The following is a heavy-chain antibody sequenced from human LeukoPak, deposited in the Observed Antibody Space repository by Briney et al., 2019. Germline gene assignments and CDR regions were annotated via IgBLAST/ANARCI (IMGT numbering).Heavy chain of an antibody. Sequence: GGSLRLSCAASGFTFSSYGMHWVRQAPGKGLEWVAVIWYDGSNKYYADSVKGRFTISRDNSKNTLYLQMNSLRAEDTAVYYCARDPGYSYGYYYYGMDAWGQGTTVTVSS. V-gene: IGHV3-33*01. J-gene: IGHJ6*02. D-gene: IGHD5-18*01. CDR3: ARDPGYSYGYYYYGMDA. CDR2: IWYDGSNK. CDR1: GFTFSSYG.